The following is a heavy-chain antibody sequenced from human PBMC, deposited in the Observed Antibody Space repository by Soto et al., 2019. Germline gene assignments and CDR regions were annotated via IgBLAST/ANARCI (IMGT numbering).Heavy chain of an antibody. CDR3: AKVWLRLGGDY. CDR2: ISGSGSST. CDR1: GFTFSTYG. J-gene: IGHJ4*02. V-gene: IGHV3-23*01. D-gene: IGHD5-12*01. Sequence: GGSLRLSCAASGFTFSTYGMSWVRQAPGKGLEWVSGISGSGSSTYYADSVKGRFTISRDNSKNTLSLQMNSLRAEDTAVYYCAKVWLRLGGDYWGQGTLVTVSS.